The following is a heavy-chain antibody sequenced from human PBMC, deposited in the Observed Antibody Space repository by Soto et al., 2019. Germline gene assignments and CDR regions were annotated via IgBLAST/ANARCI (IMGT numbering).Heavy chain of an antibody. CDR1: GFIFTKNA. CDR3: ARNTVSAAGADYYGLDV. Sequence: HPGGSLRLSCAVSGFIFTKNAMSWVRQAPGKGLEWLSGISGTAGRTYYADSVKGRFTISRDNAKNSLYLQMNSLRADDTAVYYCARNTVSAAGADYYGLDVWGQGTTVTVSS. J-gene: IGHJ6*02. V-gene: IGHV3-23*01. D-gene: IGHD6-13*01. CDR2: ISGTAGRT.